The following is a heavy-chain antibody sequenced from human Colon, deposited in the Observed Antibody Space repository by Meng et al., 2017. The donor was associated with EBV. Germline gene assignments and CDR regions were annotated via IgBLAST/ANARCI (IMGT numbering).Heavy chain of an antibody. CDR1: SYSVRRRCYY. V-gene: IGHV4-39*01. Sequence: LLLQESWTGVLKHSETLPHTCTAPSYSVRRRCYYCGWTRPPPEKGLQWIGFIYYSGSTLYNPSLKRRVTVSVDTSKNQFSLKLSSVTAADTAIYYCGRLVKVVAAGESDYWGQGLLVTVSS. J-gene: IGHJ4*02. CDR2: IYYSGST. D-gene: IGHD6-13*01. CDR3: GRLVKVVAAGESDY.